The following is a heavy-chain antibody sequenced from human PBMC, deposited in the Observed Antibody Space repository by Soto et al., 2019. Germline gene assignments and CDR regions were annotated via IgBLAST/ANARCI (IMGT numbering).Heavy chain of an antibody. CDR2: IWYDGSNK. J-gene: IGHJ6*02. CDR1: GFTFSSYG. D-gene: IGHD6-19*01. V-gene: IGHV3-33*01. CDR3: ARGGLWLVQAPHYYGMDV. Sequence: QVQLVESGGGVVQPGRSLRLSCAASGFTFSSYGMHWVRQAPGKGLEWVAVIWYDGSNKYYADSVKGRFTISRDNSKNTLYLQMNSLRAEDTAVYYCARGGLWLVQAPHYYGMDVWGQGTTVTVSS.